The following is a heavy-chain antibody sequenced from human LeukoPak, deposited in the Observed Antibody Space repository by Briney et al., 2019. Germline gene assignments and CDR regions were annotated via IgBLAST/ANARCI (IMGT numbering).Heavy chain of an antibody. Sequence: ASVKVSCKASGYTFTGYYIHWVRQAPGQGLEWMGWINPNSGATTYAQKFQGRVAMTRDTSISTAYMELSRLGSDDTAVFYCARARREREPPLLDYWGQGTLVTVSS. D-gene: IGHD1-26*01. CDR2: INPNSGAT. CDR3: ARARREREPPLLDY. CDR1: GYTFTGYY. V-gene: IGHV1-2*02. J-gene: IGHJ4*02.